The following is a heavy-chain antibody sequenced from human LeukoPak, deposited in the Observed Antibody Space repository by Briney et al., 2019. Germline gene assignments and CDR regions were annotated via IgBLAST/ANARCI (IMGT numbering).Heavy chain of an antibody. Sequence: PGGSLRLSCAASGFTFSSYGMHWGRQAPGKGLEWVAVVSSDGGNRFYADPVKGRFTISRDNSKNTLSLQMNSLRAEDTAVYYCAKDGASAAAGTIDYSGQGTLVTVFS. CDR1: GFTFSSYG. J-gene: IGHJ4*02. CDR2: VSSDGGNR. CDR3: AKDGASAAAGTIDY. V-gene: IGHV3-30*18. D-gene: IGHD6-13*01.